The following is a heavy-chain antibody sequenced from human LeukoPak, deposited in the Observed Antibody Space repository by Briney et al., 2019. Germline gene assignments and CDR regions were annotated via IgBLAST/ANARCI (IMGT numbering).Heavy chain of an antibody. CDR2: INPSGGST. V-gene: IGHV1-46*01. J-gene: IGHJ5*02. Sequence: ASVKVSCKASGYTFTSYYMHWVRQAPGQGLEWMGIINPSGGSTSYAQKFQGRVTMTRDTSTSTVYMELSSLRSEDTAVYYCAREAVDTAMPNEPWDWFDPWGQGTLVTVSS. CDR1: GYTFTSYY. CDR3: AREAVDTAMPNEPWDWFDP. D-gene: IGHD5-18*01.